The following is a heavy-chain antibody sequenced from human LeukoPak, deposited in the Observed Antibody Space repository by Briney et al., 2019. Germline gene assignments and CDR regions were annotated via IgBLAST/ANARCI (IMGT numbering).Heavy chain of an antibody. J-gene: IGHJ4*02. Sequence: GGSLRLSCAASGFTFSDYWMSWVRQAPGKGLEWVANIKQDGSERYYVDSVKGRFTISRDNAKNSLYLQMNSLRAEDTAVYYCAKDRGYSYGHPFDYWGQGTLVTVSS. V-gene: IGHV3-7*01. CDR1: GFTFSDYW. CDR2: IKQDGSER. CDR3: AKDRGYSYGHPFDY. D-gene: IGHD5-18*01.